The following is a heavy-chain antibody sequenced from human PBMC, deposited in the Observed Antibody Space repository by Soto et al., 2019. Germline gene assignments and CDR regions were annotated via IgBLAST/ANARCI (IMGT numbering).Heavy chain of an antibody. CDR3: AREIQGYGMDV. CDR1: GGSISSYY. Sequence: PSETLSLTCTVSGGSISSYYWSWIRQPPGKGLEWIGNIYYSGSTNYNPSLKSRVIISVDTSKTQFSLKLSSVTAADTAVYYCAREIQGYGMDVWGQGTTVTVSS. V-gene: IGHV4-59*01. J-gene: IGHJ6*02. CDR2: IYYSGST.